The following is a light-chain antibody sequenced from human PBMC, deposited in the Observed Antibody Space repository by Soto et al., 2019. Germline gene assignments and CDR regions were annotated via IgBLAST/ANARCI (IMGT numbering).Light chain of an antibody. J-gene: IGKJ1*01. Sequence: EMVLTQSPGPLSLSPGERATLSCRARQSVGSTYLAWYQRKLGQAPRLLTYGASSKASGSPDRFSGSGSGTGFTITITKQEPEDFAEYYCQQYGSPPRSFGQGTKVEVK. CDR2: GAS. CDR1: QSVGSTY. V-gene: IGKV3-20*01. CDR3: QQYGSPPRS.